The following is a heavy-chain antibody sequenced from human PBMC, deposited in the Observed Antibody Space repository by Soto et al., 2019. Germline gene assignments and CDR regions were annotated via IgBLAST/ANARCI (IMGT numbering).Heavy chain of an antibody. CDR2: ITQSGST. Sequence: SETLSLTCDGGSLSGYRWSWIRQSPGVGLEWIGEITQSGSTYYNPSLKSRVTISVDVSKNQFFLKLNSVTAADTAVYYCARGTRSTVMPMAHFDYWAQGTLVTVSS. CDR3: ARGTRSTVMPMAHFDY. J-gene: IGHJ4*02. D-gene: IGHD4-4*01. CDR1: GGSLSGYR. V-gene: IGHV4-34*01.